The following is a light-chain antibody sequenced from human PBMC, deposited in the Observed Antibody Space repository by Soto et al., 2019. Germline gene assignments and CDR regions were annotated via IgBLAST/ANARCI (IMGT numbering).Light chain of an antibody. Sequence: DIVMTQSPDSLAVSLGERATINCKSSQSVLYSSNNNNYLAWFQQKPGQPPKLLIYWASTRESGVPDRSSGSGSGTDFTLTISSLQAEDVAVYYCQQYYSPPLTFGGGTKVEIK. CDR2: WAS. CDR3: QQYYSPPLT. V-gene: IGKV4-1*01. J-gene: IGKJ4*01. CDR1: QSVLYSSNNNNY.